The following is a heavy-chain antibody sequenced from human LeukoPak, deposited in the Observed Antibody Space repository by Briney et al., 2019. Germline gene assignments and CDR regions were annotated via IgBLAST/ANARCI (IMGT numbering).Heavy chain of an antibody. V-gene: IGHV3-21*01. CDR2: ISSSSSYI. D-gene: IGHD2-2*01. Sequence: GGSLRLSCAASGFTFSSYSMNWVRQAPGEGLEWVSSISSSSSYIYYADSVKGRFTISRDNAKNSLYLQMNSLRAEDTAVYYCARSLGGDIVVVPAAVDYWGQGTLVTVSS. CDR3: ARSLGGDIVVVPAAVDY. CDR1: GFTFSSYS. J-gene: IGHJ4*02.